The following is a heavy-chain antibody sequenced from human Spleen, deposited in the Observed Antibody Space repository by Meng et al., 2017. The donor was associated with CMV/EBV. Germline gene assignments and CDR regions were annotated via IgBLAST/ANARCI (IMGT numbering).Heavy chain of an antibody. CDR1: GFTFSSYA. Sequence: GESLKISCAASGFTFSSYAMHWVRQAPGKGLEWVAVISYGGSNKYYADCVKGRFTISRDNTKNTLYLQMNSLRDEDTDVYYCAREIWSGYYHNYYYGMDVWGQGTTVTVSS. V-gene: IGHV3-30*04. CDR2: ISYGGSNK. D-gene: IGHD3-3*01. J-gene: IGHJ6*02. CDR3: AREIWSGYYHNYYYGMDV.